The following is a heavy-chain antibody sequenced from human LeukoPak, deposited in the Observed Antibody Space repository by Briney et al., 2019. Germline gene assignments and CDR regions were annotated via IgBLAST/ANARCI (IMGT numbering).Heavy chain of an antibody. CDR2: ISSSGSYI. J-gene: IGHJ5*02. CDR3: ARVVNWFDP. V-gene: IGHV3-21*01. Sequence: GGSLRLSCAASGFTFSSYSMNWVCQAPGKGLEWVSSISSSGSYIYYLDSVRGRFTISRDNAKNSLYLQMNSLRAEDTAVYYCARVVNWFDPWGQGTLVTVSS. D-gene: IGHD2-15*01. CDR1: GFTFSSYS.